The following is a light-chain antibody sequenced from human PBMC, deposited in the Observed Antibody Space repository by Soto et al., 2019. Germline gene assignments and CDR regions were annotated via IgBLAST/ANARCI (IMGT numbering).Light chain of an antibody. Sequence: DIQMTQSPYSLSASLGDSVTITCRSSQNIRTYLNWYQQKPGRAPKLLIHSASALPSGVPSRFSGSGSGTDFTLTISRLEPEDFAVFYCQQYGSSITFGQGTRLENK. CDR1: QNIRTY. V-gene: IGKV1-39*01. J-gene: IGKJ5*01. CDR3: QQYGSSIT. CDR2: SAS.